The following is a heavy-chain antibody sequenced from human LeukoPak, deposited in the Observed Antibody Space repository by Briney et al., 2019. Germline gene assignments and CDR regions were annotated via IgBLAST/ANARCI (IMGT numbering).Heavy chain of an antibody. CDR1: GFTFSSYE. V-gene: IGHV3-48*03. D-gene: IGHD2-2*01. CDR3: ARQGYCSSTSCYAFGGFDY. J-gene: IGHJ4*02. CDR2: ISTSGYTK. Sequence: GGSLRLSCAASGFTFSSYEINWVRQAPGKGLEWVSYISTSGYTKYYADSVKGRFTISRDNAKNSLYLQMNSLRAEDTAVYYCARQGYCSSTSCYAFGGFDYWGQGILVTVSS.